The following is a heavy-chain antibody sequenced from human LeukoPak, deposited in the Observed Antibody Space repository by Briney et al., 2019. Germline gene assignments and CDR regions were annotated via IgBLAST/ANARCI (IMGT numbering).Heavy chain of an antibody. CDR2: IHYDGTNK. Sequence: GGSLRLSCAASGFDFSSYGMHWVRQAPGKGLEWVAFIHYDGTNKYYADSVKGRLTISRDNSKNTLYLQMNSLRAEDTAVYYCAKRYGSGTTIDYWGQGTLVTVSS. CDR1: GFDFSSYG. V-gene: IGHV3-30*02. CDR3: AKRYGSGTTIDY. J-gene: IGHJ4*02. D-gene: IGHD3-10*01.